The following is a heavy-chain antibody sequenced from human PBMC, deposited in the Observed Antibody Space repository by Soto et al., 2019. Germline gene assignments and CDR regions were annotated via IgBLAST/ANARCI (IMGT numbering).Heavy chain of an antibody. J-gene: IGHJ5*02. Sequence: RRLSCAASGFNFDDHAMHWVRQTPGKGLEWVSGISWNSVTINYAVCIKGRFTISRDNAKRTLYLQMNNLRPADTAMYFSVRYTGRHHRAGWLDTWGQGTLVTVSS. V-gene: IGHV3-9*01. CDR1: GFNFDDHA. CDR2: ISWNSVTI. D-gene: IGHD1-26*01. CDR3: VRYTGRHHRAGWLDT.